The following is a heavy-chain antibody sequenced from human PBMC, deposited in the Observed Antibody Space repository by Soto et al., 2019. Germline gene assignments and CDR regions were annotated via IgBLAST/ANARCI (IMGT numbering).Heavy chain of an antibody. Sequence: AGGSLRLSCAASGFTFSSYGMSWVRQAPGKGLEWVSAISAGSGSTYYTDSVKGRFTISRDNSKSTLFLQMNSLRAEDTAVYYCAKRGLWLEYYFHRWGQGALVTVSS. CDR1: GFTFSSYG. J-gene: IGHJ4*02. CDR2: ISAGSGST. V-gene: IGHV3-23*01. D-gene: IGHD5-18*01. CDR3: AKRGLWLEYYFHR.